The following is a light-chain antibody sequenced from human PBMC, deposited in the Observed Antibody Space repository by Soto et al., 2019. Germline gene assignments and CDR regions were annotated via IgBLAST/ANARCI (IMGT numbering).Light chain of an antibody. Sequence: EIVLTQSPGTLSLSPGERATLSCRASQSVASSYLAWYQQKPGQAPRLLIYAASSRATGIPDRFSGSGSGTDFTLTISRLEPEAFAVYYCQHYGYSATFRGGTKVEIK. V-gene: IGKV3-20*01. CDR2: AAS. J-gene: IGKJ4*01. CDR1: QSVASSY. CDR3: QHYGYSAT.